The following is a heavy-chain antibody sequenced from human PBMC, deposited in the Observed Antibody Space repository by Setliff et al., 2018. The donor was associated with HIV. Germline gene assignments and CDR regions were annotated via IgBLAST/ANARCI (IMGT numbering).Heavy chain of an antibody. CDR2: MNPNSGRA. CDR1: GYTFTNYD. J-gene: IGHJ4*02. Sequence: ASVKVSCKASGYTFTNYDINWVRQSPGQGLEWLGWMNPNSGRAGSAQMFQGRLTMTRDTSTNTAYMELSSLTSDDTAIYYCARGRLSWSPDFWGQGTLVPVSS. CDR3: ARGRLSWSPDF. V-gene: IGHV1-8*02.